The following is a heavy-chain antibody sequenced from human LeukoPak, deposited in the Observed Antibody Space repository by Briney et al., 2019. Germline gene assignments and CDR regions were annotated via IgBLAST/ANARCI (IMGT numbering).Heavy chain of an antibody. CDR1: GFTFSSYA. Sequence: GGSLRLSCAASGFTFSSYAMNWVRQAPGKGLGWVSSISGSGDSTYYVDSVKGRFTISRDNSKNTLYLQMNSLRAEDTAVYYCAKGHCTNGICWLDWGQGTLVTVSS. J-gene: IGHJ4*02. CDR2: ISGSGDST. V-gene: IGHV3-23*01. D-gene: IGHD2-8*01. CDR3: AKGHCTNGICWLD.